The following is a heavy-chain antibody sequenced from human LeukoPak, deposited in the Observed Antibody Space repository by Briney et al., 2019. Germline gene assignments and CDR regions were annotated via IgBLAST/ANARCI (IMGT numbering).Heavy chain of an antibody. CDR1: GFTFSNAW. V-gene: IGHV3-33*08. J-gene: IGHJ6*02. CDR3: AVLAAAGPYYYYGMDV. D-gene: IGHD6-13*01. CDR2: IWYDGSNK. Sequence: GGSLRPSCTASGFTFSNAWMNWVRQAPGKGLDWVAVIWYDGSNKYYADSVKGRFTISRDNSKNTLYLQMNSLRAEDTAVYYCAVLAAAGPYYYYGMDVWGQGTTVTVSS.